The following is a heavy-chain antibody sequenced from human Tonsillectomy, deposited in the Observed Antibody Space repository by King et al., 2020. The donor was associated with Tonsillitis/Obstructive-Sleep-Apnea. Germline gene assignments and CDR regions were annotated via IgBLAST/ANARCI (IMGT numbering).Heavy chain of an antibody. CDR2: IYYSGST. Sequence: QLQESGPGLVKPSQTLSLNCTVSGGSISSGGYYWSWIRQHPGKGLEWIGYIYYSGSTYYNPSLKSRVTISVDTSKNQFSLKQSSVTAADTAVYYCARGGEQQLVFDYWGQGTLVTVSS. CDR3: ARGGEQQLVFDY. J-gene: IGHJ4*02. CDR1: GGSISSGGYY. V-gene: IGHV4-31*03. D-gene: IGHD6-13*01.